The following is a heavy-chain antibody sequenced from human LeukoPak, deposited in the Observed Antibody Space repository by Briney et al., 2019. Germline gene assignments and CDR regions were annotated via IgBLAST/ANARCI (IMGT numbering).Heavy chain of an antibody. J-gene: IGHJ4*02. CDR1: GFTFSDYY. V-gene: IGHV3-11*01. CDR3: ARGMEYYYDSSGYYGG. Sequence: GGSLRLSCAASGFTFSDYYMSWIRQAPGKGLEWVSYISSSGSTIYYADSVKGRFAISRDNAKNSLYLQMNSLRAEDTAVYYCARGMEYYYDSSGYYGGWGQGTLVTVSS. D-gene: IGHD3-22*01. CDR2: ISSSGSTI.